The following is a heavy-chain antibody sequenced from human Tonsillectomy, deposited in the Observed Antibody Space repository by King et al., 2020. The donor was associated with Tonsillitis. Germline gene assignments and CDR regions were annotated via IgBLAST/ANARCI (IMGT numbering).Heavy chain of an antibody. D-gene: IGHD3-22*01. CDR1: GFTFNTYT. V-gene: IGHV3-21*01. CDR2: ISNSSSYI. J-gene: IGHJ4*02. CDR3: AREGVGGYGLGYDTRGAFDY. Sequence: VQLVESGGGLVKPGGSLRLSCAASGFTFNTYTMNGVRQAPGKGLEWVSSISNSSSYIYYADSVKGRFTISRDNAKNSLYLQMNSLRAEDTAVYYCAREGVGGYGLGYDTRGAFDYWGQGTLVTVSS.